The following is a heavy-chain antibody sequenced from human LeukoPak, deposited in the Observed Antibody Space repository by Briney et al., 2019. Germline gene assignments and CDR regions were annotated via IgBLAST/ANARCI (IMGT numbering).Heavy chain of an antibody. Sequence: ASVKVSCKASGGTFSSYAISWVRQAPGQGLEWMGGIIPIFGTANYAQKFQGRATITADESTSTAYMELSSLRSEDTAVYYCASSHTPIAYYYDSSGYPDAFDIWGQGTMVTVSS. CDR2: IIPIFGTA. CDR3: ASSHTPIAYYYDSSGYPDAFDI. V-gene: IGHV1-69*13. D-gene: IGHD3-22*01. J-gene: IGHJ3*02. CDR1: GGTFSSYA.